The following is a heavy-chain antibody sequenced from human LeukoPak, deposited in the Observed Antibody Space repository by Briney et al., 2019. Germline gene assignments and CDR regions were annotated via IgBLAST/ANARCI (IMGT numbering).Heavy chain of an antibody. D-gene: IGHD1-26*01. Sequence: PGGSLRLYCAASGFTFSSYGMHWVRQAPGKGLEWVTFTRYDGSNKYYADSVKGRFTISRDNSKNTLYLQMNSLRAEDTAVYYCAKRGVGATLYYYYYMDVWGKGTTVTIS. CDR1: GFTFSSYG. V-gene: IGHV3-30*02. J-gene: IGHJ6*03. CDR3: AKRGVGATLYYYYYMDV. CDR2: TRYDGSNK.